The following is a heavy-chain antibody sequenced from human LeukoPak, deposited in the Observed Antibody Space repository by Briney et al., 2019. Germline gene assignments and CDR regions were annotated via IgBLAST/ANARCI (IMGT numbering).Heavy chain of an antibody. CDR2: INHSGST. J-gene: IGHJ4*02. Sequence: SETLSLTCAVYGGSFSGYYWSWIRQPPGKGLEWIGEINHSGSTNYNPSLKSRVTISVDTSKNQFSLKLSSVTAADTAVYYCAITMIVSGIDYWGQGTLVTVSA. CDR1: GGSFSGYY. D-gene: IGHD3-22*01. V-gene: IGHV4-34*01. CDR3: AITMIVSGIDY.